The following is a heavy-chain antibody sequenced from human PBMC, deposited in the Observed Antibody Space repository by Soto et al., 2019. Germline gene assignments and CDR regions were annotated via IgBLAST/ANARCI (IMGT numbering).Heavy chain of an antibody. CDR3: STWGRNGWYTGFF. CDR1: GYTFTDYD. V-gene: IGHV1-8*02. Sequence: QVQLVQSGAEVRKPGASVKVSCKTSGYTFTDYDINWVRQAPGQGLEWVGRMNPNSGRTDYAQKLEGRVTMTRDISINTAYMELSSLGYDDTAVYFCSTWGRNGWYTGFFWGQGTLVTVSS. J-gene: IGHJ4*02. D-gene: IGHD6-19*01. CDR2: MNPNSGRT.